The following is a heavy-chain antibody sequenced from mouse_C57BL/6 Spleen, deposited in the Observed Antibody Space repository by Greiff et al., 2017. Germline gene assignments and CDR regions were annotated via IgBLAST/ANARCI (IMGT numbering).Heavy chain of an antibody. CDR3: ARDCGYDYFDY. D-gene: IGHD2-2*01. CDR2: IHPNSGST. V-gene: IGHV1-64*01. Sequence: VQLQQPGAELVKPGASVKLSCKASGYTFTSYWMHWVKQRPGQGLEWIGMIHPNSGSTNYNEKFKSKATLTVDKSSSTAYMQLSSLTSEDSAVYYCARDCGYDYFDYWGQGTTLTVSS. J-gene: IGHJ2*01. CDR1: GYTFTSYW.